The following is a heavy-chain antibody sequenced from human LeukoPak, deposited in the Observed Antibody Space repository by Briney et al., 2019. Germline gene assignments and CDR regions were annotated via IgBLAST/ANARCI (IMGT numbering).Heavy chain of an antibody. CDR2: IIPIFGTA. V-gene: IGHV1-69*06. J-gene: IGHJ6*03. CDR3: ASPDQRPDHYYYMDV. D-gene: IGHD1-14*01. Sequence: ASVKLSCKASGGTFSSYAISWVRQAPGQGLEWMGGIIPIFGTANYAQKFQGRVTITADKSTSTAYMELSSLRSEDTTVYYCASPDQRPDHYYYMDVWGKGTTVTVSS. CDR1: GGTFSSYA.